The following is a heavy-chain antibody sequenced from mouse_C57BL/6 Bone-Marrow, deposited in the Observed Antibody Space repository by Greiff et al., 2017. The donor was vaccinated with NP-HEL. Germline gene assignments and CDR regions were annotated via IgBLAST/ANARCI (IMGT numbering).Heavy chain of an antibody. CDR2: IYPGDGDT. V-gene: IGHV1-80*01. CDR3: ARSGQLRLPLAY. CDR1: GYAFSSYW. Sequence: VQLQQSGAELVKPGASVKISCKASGYAFSSYWMNWVKQRPGKGLEWIGQIYPGDGDTNYNGKFKGKATLTADKSSSTAYMQLSSLTSEDSAVYFCARSGQLRLPLAYWGQGTLVTVSA. D-gene: IGHD3-2*02. J-gene: IGHJ3*01.